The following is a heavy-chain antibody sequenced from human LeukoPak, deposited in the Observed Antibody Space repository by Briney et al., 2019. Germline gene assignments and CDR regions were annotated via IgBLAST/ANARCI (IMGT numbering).Heavy chain of an antibody. CDR1: GFTFSGYW. J-gene: IGHJ4*02. V-gene: IGHV3-74*01. CDR3: ARGPYSAVLDY. D-gene: IGHD2-21*01. CDR2: INSDGSST. Sequence: PGGSLRLSCAASGFTFSGYWMHWVRQAPGKGLVWVSRINSDGSSTTYADSVKGRFTISRDNAKNTLYLQMNSLRAEDTAVYYCARGPYSAVLDYWGLGTQVTVSS.